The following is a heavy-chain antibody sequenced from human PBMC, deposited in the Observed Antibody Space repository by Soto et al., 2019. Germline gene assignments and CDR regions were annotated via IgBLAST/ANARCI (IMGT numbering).Heavy chain of an antibody. V-gene: IGHV3-21*01. D-gene: IGHD2-2*01. CDR1: GFYFNNYG. CDR2: VSKSDYT. CDR3: AREDSIIIPAVSDF. Sequence: KPVGSLRLSCAVSGFYFNNYGINWVRQPPGKGLEWVSSVSKSDYTYYSDSVRGRFTISRDNAKNSVSLQMNSLRAEDTAVYYCAREDSIIIPAVSDFWGQGTLVTVSS. J-gene: IGHJ4*02.